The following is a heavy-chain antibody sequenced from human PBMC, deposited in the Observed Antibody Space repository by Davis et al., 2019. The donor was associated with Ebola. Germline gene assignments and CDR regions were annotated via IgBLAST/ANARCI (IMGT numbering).Heavy chain of an antibody. Sequence: SETLSLTCAVYGGSFSGYYWSWIRQPPGKGLEWIGEINHSGSTNYNPSLKSRVTISVDTPKNQFSLKLSSVTAADTAVYYCARALPRYCSSTSCRRGGWFDPWGQGTLVTVSS. V-gene: IGHV4-34*01. J-gene: IGHJ5*02. CDR2: INHSGST. D-gene: IGHD2-2*01. CDR1: GGSFSGYY. CDR3: ARALPRYCSSTSCRRGGWFDP.